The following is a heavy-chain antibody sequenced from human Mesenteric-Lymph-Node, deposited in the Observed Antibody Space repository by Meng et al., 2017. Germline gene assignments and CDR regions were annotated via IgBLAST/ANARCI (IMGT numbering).Heavy chain of an antibody. CDR2: ISWDGGST. D-gene: IGHD3-22*01. Sequence: GESLKISCAASGFTFDDYTMHWVRQAPGKGLEWVSLISWDGGSTYYADSVKGRFTISRDNSKNTLYLQMNSLRAEDTAVYYCARDINPDYYDSSGLDYWGQGTLVTVSS. J-gene: IGHJ4*02. V-gene: IGHV3-43*01. CDR3: ARDINPDYYDSSGLDY. CDR1: GFTFDDYT.